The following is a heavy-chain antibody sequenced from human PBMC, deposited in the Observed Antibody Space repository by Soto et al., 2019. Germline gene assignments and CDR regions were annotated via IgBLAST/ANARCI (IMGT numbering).Heavy chain of an antibody. V-gene: IGHV4-39*01. Sequence: SETLSLTCTVSGGSISSSSYYWGWIRQPPWKGLEWIGSIYYSGSTYYNPSLKSRVTISVDTSKNQFSLKLSSVTAADTAVYYCARTSRDSSSWYSTPYYYYGMDVWGQGXTVTVYS. D-gene: IGHD6-13*01. CDR1: GGSISSSSYY. J-gene: IGHJ6*02. CDR2: IYYSGST. CDR3: ARTSRDSSSWYSTPYYYYGMDV.